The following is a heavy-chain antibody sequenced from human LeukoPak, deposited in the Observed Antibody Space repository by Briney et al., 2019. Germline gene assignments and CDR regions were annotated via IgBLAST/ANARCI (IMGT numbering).Heavy chain of an antibody. J-gene: IGHJ6*03. CDR2: ISSSGSTI. Sequence: GGSLRLSCAASGFTFRSYEMNWVRQAPGKGLEWVSYISSSGSTIYYADSVKGRFTISRGNAKNSLYLQMNSLRAEDTAVYYCARIAVAGSYHMDVWGKGTTVTISS. CDR1: GFTFRSYE. CDR3: ARIAVAGSYHMDV. V-gene: IGHV3-48*03. D-gene: IGHD6-19*01.